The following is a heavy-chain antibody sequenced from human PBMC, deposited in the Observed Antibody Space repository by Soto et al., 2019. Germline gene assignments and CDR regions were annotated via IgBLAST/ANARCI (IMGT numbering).Heavy chain of an antibody. CDR3: AKGRGTIVVTDAYDI. V-gene: IGHV3-9*01. D-gene: IGHD3-22*01. CDR2: LSWNSGFS. CDR1: GFSFDDYT. J-gene: IGHJ3*02. Sequence: HPGGSLRLSCGGSGFSFDDYTTHWVRQAPGKGPEWVASLSWNSGFSGYADSVKGRFTISRDNAQSSVHLQMNNLRTEDTALYYCAKGRGTIVVTDAYDIWGQGTMVTVSS.